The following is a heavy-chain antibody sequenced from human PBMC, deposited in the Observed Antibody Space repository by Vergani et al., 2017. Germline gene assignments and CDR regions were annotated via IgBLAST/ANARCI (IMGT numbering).Heavy chain of an antibody. CDR3: ASGALWWLRQIDS. V-gene: IGHV4-59*01. CDR1: GDSMNTYY. D-gene: IGHD2-21*01. Sequence: QVQLQESGPGLVKPSETLSLTCSVSGDSMNTYYWTWIRQPPGKGLEWIGYIYDSGDTKYNPSLKSRVTMSLDTSKNQYSLNLYSVTAADTAGYYCASGALWWLRQIDSWGQGTLVTVSS. CDR2: IYDSGDT. J-gene: IGHJ4*02.